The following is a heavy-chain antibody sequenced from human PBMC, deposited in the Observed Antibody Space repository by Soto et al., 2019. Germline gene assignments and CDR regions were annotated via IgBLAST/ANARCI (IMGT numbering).Heavy chain of an antibody. V-gene: IGHV1-69*04. Sequence: SVKVSCKASGGTLSSYTISWVRQAPGQGLEWMGRIIPILGIANYAQKFQGRVTITADKSTSTAYMELSSLRSEDTAVYYCARERDPRTYGDYSCDYWGQGTLVTVSS. CDR3: ARERDPRTYGDYSCDY. D-gene: IGHD4-17*01. J-gene: IGHJ4*02. CDR1: GGTLSSYT. CDR2: IIPILGIA.